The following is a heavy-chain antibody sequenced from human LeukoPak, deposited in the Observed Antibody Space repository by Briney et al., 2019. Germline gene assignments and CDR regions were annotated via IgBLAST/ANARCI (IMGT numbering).Heavy chain of an antibody. Sequence: GGSLRLSCVASGFTFNNYWMSWVRQAPGKGLEWVASIKQDGSDKYYVDSVRGRFTISRDNTKNSLYLQMSSLRAGDTAVYYCARGYMTADYWGQGSPVTVSS. CDR3: ARGYMTADY. J-gene: IGHJ4*02. V-gene: IGHV3-7*05. CDR1: GFTFNNYW. CDR2: IKQDGSDK. D-gene: IGHD2-2*02.